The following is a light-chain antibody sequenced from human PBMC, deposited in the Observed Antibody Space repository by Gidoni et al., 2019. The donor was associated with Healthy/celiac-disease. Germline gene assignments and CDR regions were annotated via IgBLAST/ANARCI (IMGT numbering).Light chain of an antibody. Sequence: VMTQSPLSLPVTPGEPASISCRSSQSLLHSNGYNYLNWYLQKPGQSPQLLIYLGSNRASGVPDRFSGXXXGTDFTLKISRVEAEDVGVYYCMQDLQTXXTFGQGTKVEIK. CDR1: QSLLHSNGYNY. CDR3: MQDLQTXXT. V-gene: IGKV2-28*01. CDR2: LGS. J-gene: IGKJ1*01.